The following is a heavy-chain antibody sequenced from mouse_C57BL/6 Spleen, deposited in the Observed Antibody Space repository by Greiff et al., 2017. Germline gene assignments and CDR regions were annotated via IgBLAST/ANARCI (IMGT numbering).Heavy chain of an antibody. CDR2: ISYDGSN. CDR1: GYSITSGYY. Sequence: VQLQQSGPGLVKPSQSLSLTCSVTGYSITSGYYWNWIRQFPGNKLEWMGYISYDGSNNYNPSLKNRISITRDTSKNQFFLKLNSVTTEDTATYYCASFGYDTYWGQGTLVTVSA. CDR3: ASFGYDTY. J-gene: IGHJ3*01. V-gene: IGHV3-6*01. D-gene: IGHD2-2*01.